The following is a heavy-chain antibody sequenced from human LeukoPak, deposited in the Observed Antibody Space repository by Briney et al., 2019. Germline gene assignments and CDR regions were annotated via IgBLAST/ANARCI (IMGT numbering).Heavy chain of an antibody. V-gene: IGHV3-30-3*01. CDR3: ARHSFPIVVVTAELDP. D-gene: IGHD2-21*02. CDR1: GFTFSSYA. J-gene: IGHJ5*02. CDR2: ISYDGSNK. Sequence: PGRSLRLSCAASGFTFSSYAMHWVRQAPGKGLEWVAVISYDGSNKYYADSVKGRFTISRDKSKNTLYLQMNSLRAEDTAVYYCARHSFPIVVVTAELDPWGQGTLVTVSS.